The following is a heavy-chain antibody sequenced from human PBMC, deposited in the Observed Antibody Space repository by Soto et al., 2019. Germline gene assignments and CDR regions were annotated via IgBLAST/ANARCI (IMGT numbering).Heavy chain of an antibody. CDR3: ARGEAVAANSDPGS. CDR2: ISYDGSNK. D-gene: IGHD6-19*01. J-gene: IGHJ5*02. CDR1: GFTFSSYA. V-gene: IGHV3-30-3*01. Sequence: GGFLRLSCAASGFTFSSYAMHWVRQAPGKGLEWVAVISYDGSNKYYADSVKGRFTISRDNSKNTLYLQMNSLRAEDTAVYYCARGEAVAANSDPGSWGQGTLVTVS.